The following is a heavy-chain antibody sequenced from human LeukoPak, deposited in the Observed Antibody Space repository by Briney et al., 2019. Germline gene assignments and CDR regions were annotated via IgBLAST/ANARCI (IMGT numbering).Heavy chain of an antibody. V-gene: IGHV1-69*04. CDR1: GGTFSSYA. CDR2: IIPILGIA. Sequence: SVKVSCTASGGTFSSYAISWVRQAPGQGLGWMGRIIPILGIANYAQKFQGRVTITADKSTSTAYMELSSLRSEDTAVYYCARDRTIVVVPAATDAFDIWGQGTMVTVSS. CDR3: ARDRTIVVVPAATDAFDI. D-gene: IGHD2-2*01. J-gene: IGHJ3*02.